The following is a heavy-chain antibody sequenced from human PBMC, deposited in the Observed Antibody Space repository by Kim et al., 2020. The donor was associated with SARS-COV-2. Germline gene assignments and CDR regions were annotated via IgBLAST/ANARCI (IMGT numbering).Heavy chain of an antibody. CDR3: ARDYGSGSYWFDP. CDR2: IYSGGST. D-gene: IGHD3-10*01. V-gene: IGHV3-53*04. Sequence: GGSLRLSCAASGFTVSSNYMSWVRQAPGKGLEWVSVIYSGGSTYYADSVKGRFTISRHNSKNTLYLQMNSLRAEDTAVYYCARDYGSGSYWFDPWGQGTLVTVSS. CDR1: GFTVSSNY. J-gene: IGHJ5*02.